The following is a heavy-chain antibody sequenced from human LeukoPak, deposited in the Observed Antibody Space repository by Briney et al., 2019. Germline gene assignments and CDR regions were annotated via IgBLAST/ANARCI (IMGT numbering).Heavy chain of an antibody. Sequence: GGSLRLSCAASGFTFSSYAMSWVRQAPGKGLEWVSAISGSAHNRYYADSVKGRFTISRDNAKNSLYLQMNSLRAEDTTVYYCARYCSSTSCRLRFDYWGQGTLVTVSS. CDR1: GFTFSSYA. V-gene: IGHV3-23*01. D-gene: IGHD2-2*01. CDR2: ISGSAHNR. J-gene: IGHJ4*02. CDR3: ARYCSSTSCRLRFDY.